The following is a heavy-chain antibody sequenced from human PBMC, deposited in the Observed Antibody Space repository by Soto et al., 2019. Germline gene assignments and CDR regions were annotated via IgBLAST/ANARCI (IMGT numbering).Heavy chain of an antibody. D-gene: IGHD3-3*01. Sequence: PGGSLRLSCAASGFTFSSYAMSWVRQAPGKGLEWVSAISGSGGSTYYADSVKGRFTISRDNSKNTLYLQMNSLRAEDTAVYYCAKLEGSWDFWCPFDYWGQGTLVTVSS. CDR1: GFTFSSYA. CDR2: ISGSGGST. J-gene: IGHJ4*02. CDR3: AKLEGSWDFWCPFDY. V-gene: IGHV3-23*01.